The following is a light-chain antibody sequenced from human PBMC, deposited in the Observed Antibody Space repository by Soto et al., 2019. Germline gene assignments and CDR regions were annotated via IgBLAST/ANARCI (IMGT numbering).Light chain of an antibody. CDR1: SSDIGRYNF. J-gene: IGLJ2*01. Sequence: QSVLTQPASVSGSTGQSITISCTGSSSDIGRYNFVSWYQHHPGKAPKLIIYDVSDRPSGVSNRFSGSKSGNTASLTISGLQAEDEADYYCSSYATNRDVLFGGGTKVTVL. CDR3: SSYATNRDVL. CDR2: DVS. V-gene: IGLV2-14*03.